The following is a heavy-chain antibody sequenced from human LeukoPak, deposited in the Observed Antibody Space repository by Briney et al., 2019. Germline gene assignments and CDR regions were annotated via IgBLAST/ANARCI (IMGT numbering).Heavy chain of an antibody. CDR3: ATRPAYCGGDCWGAYNI. CDR2: MTGSGNYI. D-gene: IGHD2-21*02. Sequence: GGSLRLSCAASGFTFSTYVMSWVRQAPGKGLEWVSGMTGSGNYIFYADSVKGRFTISRDNSKNTVFLQMNNLRVEDTAVYYCATRPAYCGGDCWGAYNIWGQGTVATVSS. CDR1: GFTFSTYV. V-gene: IGHV3-23*01. J-gene: IGHJ3*02.